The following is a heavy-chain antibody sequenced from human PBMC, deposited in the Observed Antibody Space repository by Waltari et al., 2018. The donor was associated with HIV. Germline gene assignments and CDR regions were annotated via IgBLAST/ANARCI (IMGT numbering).Heavy chain of an antibody. Sequence: EIQLVETGGTVIQPGGYLRLACAASGFTVSSPEMSWVRQAPGKGLELVSIIHSDYSTYYADSVKGRFTISKDNSKNTLYLQVSSLRAEDTAVYYCARVESSLSLGYYYDYWGQGTLVTVSS. CDR3: ARVESSLSLGYYYDY. V-gene: IGHV3-53*02. J-gene: IGHJ4*02. CDR2: IHSDYST. CDR1: GFTVSSPE. D-gene: IGHD3-22*01.